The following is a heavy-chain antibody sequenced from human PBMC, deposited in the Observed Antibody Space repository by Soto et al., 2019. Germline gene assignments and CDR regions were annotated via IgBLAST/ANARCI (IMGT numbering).Heavy chain of an antibody. CDR2: INHSGST. J-gene: IGHJ6*02. D-gene: IGHD3-10*01. V-gene: IGHV4-34*01. CDR3: ARGGIGSYYYYGMDV. CDR1: GGSFSGYY. Sequence: TSETLSLTCAVYGGSFSGYYWSWIRQPPGKGLEWIGEINHSGSTNYNPSLKSRVTISVDTSKNQFSLKLSSVTAADTAVYYCARGGIGSYYYYGMDVWGQGTTVTVSS.